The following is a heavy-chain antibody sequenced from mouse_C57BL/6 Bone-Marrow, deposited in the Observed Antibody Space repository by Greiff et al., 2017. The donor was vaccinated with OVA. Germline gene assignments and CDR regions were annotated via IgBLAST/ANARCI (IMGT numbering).Heavy chain of an antibody. CDR2: IDPENGDT. CDR3: TTRYYGSSYAMDY. CDR1: GFNIKDDY. J-gene: IGHJ4*01. V-gene: IGHV14-4*01. D-gene: IGHD1-1*01. Sequence: VQLQQSGAELVRPGASVKLSCTASGFNIKDDYMHWVKQRPEQGLEWIGWIDPENGDTEYASKFQGKATITADTSSNTAYLQLRSLTSEDTAVYYYTTRYYGSSYAMDYWGQGTSVTVSS.